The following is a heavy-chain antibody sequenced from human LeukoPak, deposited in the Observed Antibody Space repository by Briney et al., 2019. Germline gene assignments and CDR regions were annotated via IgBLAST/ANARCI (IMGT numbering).Heavy chain of an antibody. CDR3: ARDSLGFFDL. V-gene: IGHV4-39*07. CDR1: GGSISSSSYY. CDR2: IYYSGST. Sequence: SETLSLTCTVSGGSISSSSYYWGWIRQPPGKGLEWIGSIYYSGSTYYNPSLKSRVTISVDTSKNQFSLKLSSVTAADTAVYYCARDSLGFFDLWGQGTLVTVSS. D-gene: IGHD1-26*01. J-gene: IGHJ4*02.